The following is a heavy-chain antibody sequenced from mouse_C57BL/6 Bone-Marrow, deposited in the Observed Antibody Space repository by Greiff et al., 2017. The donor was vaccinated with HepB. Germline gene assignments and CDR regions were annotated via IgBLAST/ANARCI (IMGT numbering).Heavy chain of an antibody. D-gene: IGHD2-3*01. Sequence: QVQLKESGPGLVQPSQSLSITCTVSGFSLTSYGVHWVRQSPGKGLEWLGVIWSGGSTDYNAAFISRLSISKDNSKSQVFFKMNSLQADDTAIYYCARNFKWLLLHAMDYLGQGTSVTVSS. CDR1: GFSLTSYG. CDR2: IWSGGST. V-gene: IGHV2-2*01. J-gene: IGHJ4*01. CDR3: ARNFKWLLLHAMDY.